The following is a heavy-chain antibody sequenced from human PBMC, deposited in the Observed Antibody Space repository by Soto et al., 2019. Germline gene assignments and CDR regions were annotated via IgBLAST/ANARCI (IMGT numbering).Heavy chain of an antibody. J-gene: IGHJ4*02. CDR1: GDSISSSVW. V-gene: IGHV4-4*02. CDR3: ARKAWVRFDY. Sequence: QVQMQESGPGLVKPSGTLSLTCAVSGDSISSSVWWTWVRQPPGKGLEWIGEVFHTGDTYFNPSLRRRVAMSVDKSTNEFSLKVTSVTAADTAIYYCARKAWVRFDYWGQGALVTVSS. D-gene: IGHD7-27*01. CDR2: VFHTGDT.